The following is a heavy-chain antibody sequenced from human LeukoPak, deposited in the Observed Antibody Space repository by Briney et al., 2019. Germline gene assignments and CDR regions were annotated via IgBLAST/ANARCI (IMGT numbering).Heavy chain of an antibody. CDR1: GFTFSSYA. CDR3: ARELDDCSGGSCYSGDY. Sequence: PGGSLRLSCAASGFTFSSYAMHWVRQAPGKGLEWVAVISYDGSNKYYADSVKGRFTISRDNSKNTLYLQMNSLRAEDTAVYYCARELDDCSGGSCYSGDYWGQGTLVTVSS. CDR2: ISYDGSNK. J-gene: IGHJ4*02. V-gene: IGHV3-30-3*01. D-gene: IGHD2-15*01.